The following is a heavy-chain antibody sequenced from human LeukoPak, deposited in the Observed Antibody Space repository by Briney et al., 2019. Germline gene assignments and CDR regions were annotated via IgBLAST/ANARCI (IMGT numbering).Heavy chain of an antibody. CDR3: ARGASYGTRYDY. Sequence: GGSLRLSCAASGFTFSTYSMNWVRQAPGKGLEWVSCISGSSSYIYYADSVEGRFTISRDNAKNSLYLQMNSLRAEDTAVYYCARGASYGTRYDYWGQGTLVTVSS. V-gene: IGHV3-21*01. CDR1: GFTFSTYS. CDR2: ISGSSSYI. D-gene: IGHD2-8*01. J-gene: IGHJ4*02.